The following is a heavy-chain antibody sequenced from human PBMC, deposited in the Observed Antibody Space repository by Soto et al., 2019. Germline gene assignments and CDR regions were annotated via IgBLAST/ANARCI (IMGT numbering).Heavy chain of an antibody. J-gene: IGHJ6*02. CDR1: GCSVGSGSYY. CDR3: ARVRDCSGGSRQWGFDGMGV. CDR2: VFYTGST. D-gene: IGHD2-15*01. Sequence: SETLSLTXTVSGCSVGSGSYYWTWIRQPPGKGLEWIGYVFYTGSTDYNPSLKSRVTISIDRSKSQFSLKLTSVTTADTAVYFGARVRDCSGGSRQWGFDGMGVWGRGTRVTVSS. V-gene: IGHV4-61*01.